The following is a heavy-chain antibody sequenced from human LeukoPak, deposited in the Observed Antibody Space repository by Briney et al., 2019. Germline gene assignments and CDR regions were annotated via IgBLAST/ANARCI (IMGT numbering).Heavy chain of an antibody. Sequence: SETLSLTCAVYGGSFSGYYWSWIRQPPGKGLEWIGYIYYSGSTNYNPSLKSRVTISVDTSKNQFSLKLSSVTAADTAVYYCARVSYYYMDVWGKGTTVTVSS. V-gene: IGHV4-59*01. CDR1: GGSFSGYY. CDR3: ARVSYYYMDV. CDR2: IYYSGST. J-gene: IGHJ6*03.